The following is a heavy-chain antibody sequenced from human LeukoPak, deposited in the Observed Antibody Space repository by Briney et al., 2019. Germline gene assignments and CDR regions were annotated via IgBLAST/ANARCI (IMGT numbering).Heavy chain of an antibody. Sequence: ASVKVSCKASGFTFTSYGISWVRQAPGQGLEWMGWISAYNGNTNYAQKFQGRVTMTRDTSINTAYMKLSRLRSDDTAVYYCAINPDSSGGGSDWYFDLWGRGTLVTVSS. CDR1: GFTFTSYG. J-gene: IGHJ2*01. CDR3: AINPDSSGGGSDWYFDL. D-gene: IGHD3-22*01. CDR2: ISAYNGNT. V-gene: IGHV1-18*01.